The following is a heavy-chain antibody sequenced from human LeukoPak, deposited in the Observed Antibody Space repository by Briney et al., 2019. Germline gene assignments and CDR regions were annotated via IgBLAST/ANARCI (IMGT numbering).Heavy chain of an antibody. CDR3: ARVGRRGVGATTNPFTY. V-gene: IGHV3-33*01. J-gene: IGHJ4*02. D-gene: IGHD1-26*01. CDR2: IWYDGSNK. Sequence: PGGSLRLSCAASGFTFSSYGMHWVRQAPGKGLEWVAVIWYDGSNKYYADSVKGRFTISRDNSKNTLYLQMNSLRAEDTAVYYCARVGRRGVGATTNPFTYWGQGTLVTVSS. CDR1: GFTFSSYG.